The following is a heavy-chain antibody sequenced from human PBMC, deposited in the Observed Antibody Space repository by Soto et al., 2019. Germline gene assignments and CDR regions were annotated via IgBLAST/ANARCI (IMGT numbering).Heavy chain of an antibody. D-gene: IGHD2-2*01. CDR3: ALPPRTGYQDGMDV. V-gene: IGHV1-69*01. CDR2: IIPIFDTP. J-gene: IGHJ6*02. CDR1: GGTFSSYA. Sequence: QVQLVQSGAEVKKPGSSVKVSCEASGGTFSSYAMSWVRQAPGQGPEWMGGIIPIFDTPTYAQKFQGRVTSTADESTSTAYMGLSSLRSDDTAVYYCALPPRTGYQDGMDVWGQGTTVTVSS.